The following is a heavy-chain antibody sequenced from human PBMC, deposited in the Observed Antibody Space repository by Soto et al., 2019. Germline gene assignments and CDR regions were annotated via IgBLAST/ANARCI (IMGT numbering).Heavy chain of an antibody. CDR3: ATGIVVVPASFDY. D-gene: IGHD2-2*01. J-gene: IGHJ4*02. Sequence: SETLSLTCSVSGGYISNYYWSWIRQPPGKRLEWIGYIYSSGSTDYNPSLKSRVTISVDTSKNHFSLSLGSVTAADTAVYYYATGIVVVPASFDYWGQGTLVTVS. CDR1: GGYISNYY. CDR2: IYSSGST. V-gene: IGHV4-59*08.